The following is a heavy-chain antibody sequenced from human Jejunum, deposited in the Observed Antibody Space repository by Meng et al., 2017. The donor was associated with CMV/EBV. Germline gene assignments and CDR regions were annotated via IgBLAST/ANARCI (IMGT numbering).Heavy chain of an antibody. V-gene: IGHV3-30*03. CDR1: GFMFSSYG. J-gene: IGHJ4*02. Sequence: GFMFSSYGMHWVRQAPGKGLDWVAVVSDSGRNQYYADSVKGRFTTSRDNSRNTVYLQMNNLRGEDTAVYYCARGRGYCSGGTCFLDRWGQGALVTVSS. D-gene: IGHD2-15*01. CDR3: ARGRGYCSGGTCFLDR. CDR2: VSDSGRNQ.